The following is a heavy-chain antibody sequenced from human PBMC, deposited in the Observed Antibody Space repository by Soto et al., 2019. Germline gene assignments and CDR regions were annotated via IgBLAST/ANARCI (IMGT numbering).Heavy chain of an antibody. Sequence: QVHLQQWGAGLLKPSETLSLTCAVYGESFIGYYWTWIRQSPGKGLEGSGEINHGGSTNYNPSLKSRVTISIDTSKNQFSLKLTSVTAADTSVYYCARTDIVTTNWFDPWGQGTLVTVSS. CDR3: ARTDIVTTNWFDP. J-gene: IGHJ5*02. V-gene: IGHV4-34*01. CDR2: INHGGST. D-gene: IGHD5-12*01. CDR1: GESFIGYY.